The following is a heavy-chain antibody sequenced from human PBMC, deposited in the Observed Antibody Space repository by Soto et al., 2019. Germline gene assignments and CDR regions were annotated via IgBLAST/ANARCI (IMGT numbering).Heavy chain of an antibody. CDR2: LGTIGA. V-gene: IGHV3-23*01. CDR3: ARDLTTHDY. CDR1: GFTFSAHA. J-gene: IGHJ4*02. Sequence: EVQLLESGGGLVQPGGSLRLSCVGSGFTFSAHAITWVRQAPGKWLEWVSTLGTIGAFYADSVKGRFTISRDNSKNTVNLQMNSLRGEDTAIYYCARDLTTHDYWGQGTVVNVSS.